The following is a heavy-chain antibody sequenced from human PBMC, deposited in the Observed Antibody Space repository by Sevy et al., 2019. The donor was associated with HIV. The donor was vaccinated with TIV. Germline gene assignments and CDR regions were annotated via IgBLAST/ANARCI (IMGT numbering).Heavy chain of an antibody. CDR2: IKRDGSER. D-gene: IGHD2-2*01. CDR1: GFTFSNYW. V-gene: IGHV3-7*03. J-gene: IGHJ6*02. CDR3: ARDCSSTTCLWGLDV. Sequence: VGSLRLSCAASGFTFSNYWMTRVRQAPGKGLEWVANIKRDGSERYYVASVKGRFTISRDNAKNSLYLQMNSLRADDTAVYYCARDCSSTTCLWGLDVWGQGTTVTVSS.